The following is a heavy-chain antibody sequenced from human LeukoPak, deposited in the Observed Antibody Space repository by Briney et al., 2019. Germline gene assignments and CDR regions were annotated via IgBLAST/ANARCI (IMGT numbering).Heavy chain of an antibody. CDR3: ARENYYGMEV. CDR1: GGSFSGYY. CDR2: INHSGST. V-gene: IGHV4-34*01. Sequence: ETLSLTCAVYGGSFSGYYWSWIRQPPGKGLEWIGEINHSGSTNYNPSLKSRVTISVDTSKNQFSLKLNSVTAADTAVYYCARENYYGMEVWGQGTTVIVSS. J-gene: IGHJ6*02.